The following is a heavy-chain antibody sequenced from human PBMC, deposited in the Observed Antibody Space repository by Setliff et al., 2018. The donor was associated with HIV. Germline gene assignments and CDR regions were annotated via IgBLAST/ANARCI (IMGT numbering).Heavy chain of an antibody. Sequence: ASVKVSCKASGYTFTSYDINWVRQATGQGLEWMGWMNPNSGNTGYARKFQGRVTTTRNTSISTAYMELSSLRSEDTAVYYCARRGTGDYYYYYYMDVWGKGTTVTVSS. J-gene: IGHJ6*03. CDR2: MNPNSGNT. D-gene: IGHD7-27*01. CDR3: ARRGTGDYYYYYYMDV. CDR1: GYTFTSYD. V-gene: IGHV1-8*01.